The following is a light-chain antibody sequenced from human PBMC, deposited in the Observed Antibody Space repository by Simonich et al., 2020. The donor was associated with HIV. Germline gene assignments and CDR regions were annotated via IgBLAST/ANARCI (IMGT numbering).Light chain of an antibody. CDR1: QGINNY. Sequence: IQLTQSPSFLSASVGDRVTITCRATQGINNYLAWYQQKPGKAPKLLIHAASTLQSEVPSRFSGSGSGTEFTLTISSLQPEDFATYYCQQSFSTPWTFGQGTTVDIK. CDR3: QQSFSTPWT. J-gene: IGKJ1*01. V-gene: IGKV1-9*01. CDR2: AAS.